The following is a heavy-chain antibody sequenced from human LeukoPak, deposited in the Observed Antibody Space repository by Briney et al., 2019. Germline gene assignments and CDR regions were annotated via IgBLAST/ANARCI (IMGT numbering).Heavy chain of an antibody. J-gene: IGHJ4*02. CDR1: GFTFSSYW. CDR3: AREGGSDYHFDY. D-gene: IGHD4-17*01. V-gene: IGHV3-7*01. Sequence: PGGSLRLSCAASGFTFSSYWMSWVRQAPGKGLEWVANIRQDGSEKYYVDSVKGRFTVSRDNAKNSLYLQMNSLRAEDTAVYYCAREGGSDYHFDYWGQGTLVTVSS. CDR2: IRQDGSEK.